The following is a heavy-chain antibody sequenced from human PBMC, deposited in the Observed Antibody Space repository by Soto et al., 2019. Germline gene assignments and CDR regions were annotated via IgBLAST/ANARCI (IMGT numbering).Heavy chain of an antibody. V-gene: IGHV2-5*01. J-gene: IGHJ5*02. CDR3: AKTGSSGWYGWLHR. D-gene: IGHD6-19*01. CDR2: IYWNDDK. CDR1: GFSLRTSGVG. Sequence: SGPTLVNPTQTLTLTCIFSGFSLRTSGVGVGWIRQPPGQALEWLGFIYWNDDKRYSPSLKSRLTITKDTSKNQVVLTRTNMYPVDTATYYCAKTGSSGWYGWLHRWGQGTLVTVSS.